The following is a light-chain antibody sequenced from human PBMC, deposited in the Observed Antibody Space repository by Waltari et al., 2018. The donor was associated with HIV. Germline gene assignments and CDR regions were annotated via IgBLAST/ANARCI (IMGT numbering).Light chain of an antibody. CDR2: DVS. V-gene: IGLV2-14*03. Sequence: QSALTQPASVSGSPGPSLTISCPGTSSDVGAYNYVSWYQVLPDKVPKLLVYDVSERPSGVSNRFSGSKSGNTASLTISGLQAEDGADYYCSSYTRSSTMIFGGGTKLTVL. CDR1: SSDVGAYNY. J-gene: IGLJ2*01. CDR3: SSYTRSSTMI.